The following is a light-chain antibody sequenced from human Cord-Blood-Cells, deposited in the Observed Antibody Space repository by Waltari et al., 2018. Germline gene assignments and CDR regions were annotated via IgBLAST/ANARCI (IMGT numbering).Light chain of an antibody. CDR2: DVS. CDR3: SSYTSSNVV. V-gene: IGLV2-14*01. Sequence: QSALTQPASVSGSPGQSITISCTGTSSDVGGYNYVSWYQQHPGKAPKLMIYDVSKRPSGISNRFSGSKSGNTASLTISGLQAEDEADYYCSSYTSSNVVSGGGTKLTVL. CDR1: SSDVGGYNY. J-gene: IGLJ2*01.